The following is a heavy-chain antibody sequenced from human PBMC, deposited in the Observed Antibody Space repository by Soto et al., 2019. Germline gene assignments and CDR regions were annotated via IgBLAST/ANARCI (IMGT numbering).Heavy chain of an antibody. Sequence: QVQLVESGGGGVQPGKSLRLSCEASGFDFSRSGMHWVRQAPGKGLEWVAVIWNDGSNKYYGASVKGRFTISRDNSKSTLSLPMISRRGEDTAVYYCARYYHMFYRYFDNLGQGTLVTVSS. CDR2: IWNDGSNK. J-gene: IGHJ4*02. CDR3: ARYYHMFYRYFDN. CDR1: GFDFSRSG. D-gene: IGHD3-22*01. V-gene: IGHV3-33*01.